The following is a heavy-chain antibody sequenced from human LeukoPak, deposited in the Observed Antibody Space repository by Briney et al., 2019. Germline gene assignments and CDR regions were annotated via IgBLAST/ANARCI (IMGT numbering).Heavy chain of an antibody. Sequence: PGGSLRLSCAASGFTFSSYEMNWVRQAPGMGLQWVSYIGSSGSTIFYADSVKGRFTISRDNAKESLYLQMNSLRAEDTAVYYCARDLRVGAINFDYWGQGTLVTVSS. CDR3: ARDLRVGAINFDY. CDR2: IGSSGSTI. J-gene: IGHJ4*02. V-gene: IGHV3-48*03. D-gene: IGHD1-26*01. CDR1: GFTFSSYE.